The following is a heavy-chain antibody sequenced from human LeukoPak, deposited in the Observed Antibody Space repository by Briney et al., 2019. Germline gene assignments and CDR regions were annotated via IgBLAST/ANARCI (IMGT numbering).Heavy chain of an antibody. V-gene: IGHV3-30*02. CDR1: GFTFSSYG. J-gene: IGHJ4*02. CDR3: AKNMGQWLVIDY. D-gene: IGHD6-19*01. Sequence: GGSLRLSGAASGFTFSSYGMHWVRQAPGKGLEWVAFIRYDGSNKYYADSVKGRFTISRDNSKNTLYLQMNSLRAEDTAVYYCAKNMGQWLVIDYWGQGTLVTVSS. CDR2: IRYDGSNK.